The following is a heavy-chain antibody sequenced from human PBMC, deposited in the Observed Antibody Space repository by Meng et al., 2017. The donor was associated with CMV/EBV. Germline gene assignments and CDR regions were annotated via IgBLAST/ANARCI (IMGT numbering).Heavy chain of an antibody. CDR3: ARDRTMVRGVTGY. D-gene: IGHD3-10*01. Sequence: QVQRLRSGAKVKKPGASVMVYGKASGYTFTSDGISWVRQAPVQGLEWMGWLSAYNGNTNYGQKLQGRVTMTTDTSKSRAYMELRSLRSDDTAVYYCARDRTMVRGVTGYWGQGTLVTVSS. CDR2: LSAYNGNT. CDR1: GYTFTSDG. V-gene: IGHV1-18*01. J-gene: IGHJ4*02.